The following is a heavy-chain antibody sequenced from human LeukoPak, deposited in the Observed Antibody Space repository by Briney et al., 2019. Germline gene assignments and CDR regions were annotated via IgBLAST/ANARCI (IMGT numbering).Heavy chain of an antibody. CDR1: GGSISSYY. CDR2: IYYSGST. J-gene: IGHJ3*01. Sequence: SETLSLTCTVSGGSISSYYWSWIRQPPGKGLEWIGYIYYSGSTNYNPSLKSRVTVSADTSKNQFSLKVNSLTAADTALYYCARRPYHCDIIGPVWGQGTMVTVSS. D-gene: IGHD3-22*01. CDR3: ARRPYHCDIIGPV. V-gene: IGHV4-59*12.